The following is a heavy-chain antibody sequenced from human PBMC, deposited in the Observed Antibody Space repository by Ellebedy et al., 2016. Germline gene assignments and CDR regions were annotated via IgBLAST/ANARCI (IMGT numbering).Heavy chain of an antibody. J-gene: IGHJ6*02. CDR2: IWYDGSNK. D-gene: IGHD3-9*01. V-gene: IGHV3-33*01. CDR1: GYTLTELS. Sequence: SCKVSGYTLTELSMHWVRQAPGKGLEWVAVIWYDGSNKYYADSVKGRFTISRDNSKNTLYLQMNSLRAEDTAVYYCARVSYYDILTGGYGMDVWGQGTTVTVSS. CDR3: ARVSYYDILTGGYGMDV.